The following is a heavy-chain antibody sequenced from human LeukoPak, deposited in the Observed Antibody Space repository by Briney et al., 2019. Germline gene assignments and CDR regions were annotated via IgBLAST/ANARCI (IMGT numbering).Heavy chain of an antibody. D-gene: IGHD2-15*01. CDR2: IYFSGGT. Sequence: PSETLSLTCTVSGDSISSSNCYWGWIRQPPGKGLEWIGSIYFSGGTYYNASLKSRVTMSVDTSKNQFSLKLSSVTAADTAVYYCARFNYRYCSGGSCPDNYYYYYMDVWGKGTTVTISS. V-gene: IGHV4-39*07. J-gene: IGHJ6*03. CDR1: GDSISSSNCY. CDR3: ARFNYRYCSGGSCPDNYYYYYMDV.